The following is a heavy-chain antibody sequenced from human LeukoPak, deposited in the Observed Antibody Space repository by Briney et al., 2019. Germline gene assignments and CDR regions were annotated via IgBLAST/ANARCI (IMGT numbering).Heavy chain of an antibody. D-gene: IGHD3-22*01. V-gene: IGHV1-46*01. CDR3: ARGGLFTYYYDSSGYYYIGY. J-gene: IGHJ4*02. Sequence: ASVKVSCKASGYTFTSYYMHWVRQAPGQGLEWMGIINPSGGSTSYAQRFQGRVTMTTDTSTSTVYMELSSLRSEDTAVYYCARGGLFTYYYDSSGYYYIGYWGQGTLVTVSS. CDR1: GYTFTSYY. CDR2: INPSGGST.